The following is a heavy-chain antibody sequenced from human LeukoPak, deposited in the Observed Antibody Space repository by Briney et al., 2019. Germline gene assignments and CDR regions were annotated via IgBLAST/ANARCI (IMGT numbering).Heavy chain of an antibody. J-gene: IGHJ4*02. CDR3: ARGVWFGVDY. CDR2: INHSGST. Sequence: PSETLSLPCAVYGGSFSGYYWRWIRQPPGKGLVGIGDINHSGSTNYDPSLKSRVTISVVTSKNQCSLKLSSVTAADTAVYYCARGVWFGVDYWGQGTLVTVSS. D-gene: IGHD3-10*01. V-gene: IGHV4-34*01. CDR1: GGSFSGYY.